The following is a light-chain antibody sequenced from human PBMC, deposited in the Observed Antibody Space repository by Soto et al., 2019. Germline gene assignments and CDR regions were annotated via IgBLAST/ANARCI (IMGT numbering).Light chain of an antibody. CDR1: RDVGSD. CDR3: LPDYGDSWT. Sequence: PLTQSPSTLSASVGDTVIITCRASRDVGSDVSLYQQKPGQAPKLLIYAASNLYTGVTSRFSGSRSGTAFTLPISSLQPEDFASYYCLPDYGDSWTVGPGTQVEIK. V-gene: IGKV1-6*01. J-gene: IGKJ1*01. CDR2: AAS.